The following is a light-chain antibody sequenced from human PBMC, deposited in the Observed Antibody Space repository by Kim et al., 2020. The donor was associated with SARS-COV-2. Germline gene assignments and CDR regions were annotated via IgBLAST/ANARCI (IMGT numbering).Light chain of an antibody. Sequence: GQSVTISCTGTSSDVGGYNYVSWYQQHPGKAPILMIYEVSKRPSGVPDRFSGSKSGNTASLTVSGLQAEDEADYYCNSYAGSNNVVFGGGTQLTVL. V-gene: IGLV2-8*01. CDR3: NSYAGSNNVV. J-gene: IGLJ2*01. CDR1: SSDVGGYNY. CDR2: EVS.